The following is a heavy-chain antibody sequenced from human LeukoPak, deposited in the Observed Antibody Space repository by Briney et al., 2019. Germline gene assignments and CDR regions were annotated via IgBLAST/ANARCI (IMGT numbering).Heavy chain of an antibody. V-gene: IGHV1-69*04. CDR2: IIPILGIA. J-gene: IGHJ6*02. Sequence: VASVKVSCKASGGTFSSYAISWVRQAPGQGLEWMGRIIPILGIANYAQKFQGRVTMTRDTSTSTVYMELSSLRSEDTAVYYCAREGYYGSGSYSYYYYGMDVWGQGTTVTVSS. CDR3: AREGYYGSGSYSYYYYGMDV. D-gene: IGHD3-10*01. CDR1: GGTFSSYA.